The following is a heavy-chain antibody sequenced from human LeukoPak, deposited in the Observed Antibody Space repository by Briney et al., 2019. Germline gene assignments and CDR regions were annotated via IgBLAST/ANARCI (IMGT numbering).Heavy chain of an antibody. CDR1: GGTFSSYA. Sequence: ASVKVSCKASGGTFSSYAIGWVRQAPGQGLEWMGGIISIFGTANYAQKFQGRVTITTDESTSTAYMELSSLRSEDTAVYYCARDKADCSSGSCYSLGFGYWGQGTLVTVSA. J-gene: IGHJ4*02. V-gene: IGHV1-69*05. D-gene: IGHD2-15*01. CDR3: ARDKADCSSGSCYSLGFGY. CDR2: IISIFGTA.